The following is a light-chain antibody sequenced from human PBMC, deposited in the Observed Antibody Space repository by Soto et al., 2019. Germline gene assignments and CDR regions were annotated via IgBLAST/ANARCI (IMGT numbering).Light chain of an antibody. CDR2: DAS. V-gene: IGKV3-11*01. J-gene: IGKJ4*01. Sequence: EIVMTQSPATLSVSPGERATLSCRASQSVSSDLAWYQHKPGQAPRLLIYDASNRATGIPARFSGSGSGTDFTLTISTLEPEDFAVYYCQQRSNWPPTFGGGTKVDIK. CDR1: QSVSSD. CDR3: QQRSNWPPT.